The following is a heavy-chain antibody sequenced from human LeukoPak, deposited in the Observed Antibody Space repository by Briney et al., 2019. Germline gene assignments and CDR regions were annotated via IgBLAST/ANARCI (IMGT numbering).Heavy chain of an antibody. J-gene: IGHJ4*02. CDR3: ARARPSYYDFWSGYYFDY. CDR1: GGSISSYY. Sequence: SETLSLTCTVSGGSISSYYWSWIRQPPGKGLEWLGYIYYSGSTNYNPSLKTRVTISVDTSKNQFSLKLSSVTAADTAVYYCARARPSYYDFWSGYYFDYWGQGTLVTVSS. V-gene: IGHV4-59*01. CDR2: IYYSGST. D-gene: IGHD3-3*01.